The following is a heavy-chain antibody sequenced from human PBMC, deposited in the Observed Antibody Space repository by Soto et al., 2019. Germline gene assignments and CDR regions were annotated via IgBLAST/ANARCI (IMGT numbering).Heavy chain of an antibody. D-gene: IGHD6-6*01. V-gene: IGHV1-3*01. CDR2: INAGNGNT. J-gene: IGHJ6*02. Sequence: QVQLVQSGAEVKKPGASLKVSCKSSGYTFTSYAMHWVRQAPGQRLEWMGWINAGNGNTKYSQKFQGRVTITRDTSASTAYMELSSLRSEDTAVYYCARFLVSSSSIYYYGMDVWGQGTTVTVSS. CDR1: GYTFTSYA. CDR3: ARFLVSSSSIYYYGMDV.